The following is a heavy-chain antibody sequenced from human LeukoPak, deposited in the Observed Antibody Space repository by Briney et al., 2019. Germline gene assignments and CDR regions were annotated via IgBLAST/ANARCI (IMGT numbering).Heavy chain of an antibody. V-gene: IGHV1-18*01. CDR1: GYTFTSYG. CDR2: ISAYNCNT. Sequence: ASVKVSYKASGYTFTSYGISWVGQAPGQGSEWMGWISAYNCNTNYAQKLQVRVTMTTDTSTSTAYMELRSLRSDDTAVYYCARGRAVAGTPNDYWGQGTLVTVSS. CDR3: ARGRAVAGTPNDY. J-gene: IGHJ4*02. D-gene: IGHD6-19*01.